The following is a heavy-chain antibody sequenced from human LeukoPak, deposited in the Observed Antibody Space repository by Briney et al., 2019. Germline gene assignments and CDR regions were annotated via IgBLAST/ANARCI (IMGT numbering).Heavy chain of an antibody. CDR1: GFSLSTSGVG. D-gene: IGHD3-9*01. V-gene: IGHV2-5*02. J-gene: IGHJ5*02. CDR2: IYWDDDK. CDR3: ADRPSTYDILTGYPPPFDP. Sequence: SGPTLVKPTQTLTLTCTFSGFSLSTSGVGVGWIRQPPGKALEWLALIYWDDDKRYSPSLKSRLTITKDTSKNQVVLTMTNMDPVDTATYYCADRPSTYDILTGYPPPFDPWGQGTLVTVSS.